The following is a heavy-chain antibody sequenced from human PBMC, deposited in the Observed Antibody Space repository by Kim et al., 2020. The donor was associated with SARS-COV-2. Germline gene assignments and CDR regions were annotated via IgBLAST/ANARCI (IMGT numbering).Heavy chain of an antibody. Sequence: SETLSLTCAVYGGSFSGYYWSWIRQPPGKGLEWIGEINHSGSTNYNPSLKSRVTISVDTSKNQFSLKLSSVTAADTAVYYCARGGYYYDSSGYYRISHTHYYYGMDVWGQGTTVTVSS. D-gene: IGHD3-22*01. J-gene: IGHJ6*02. CDR3: ARGGYYYDSSGYYRISHTHYYYGMDV. CDR1: GGSFSGYY. V-gene: IGHV4-34*01. CDR2: INHSGST.